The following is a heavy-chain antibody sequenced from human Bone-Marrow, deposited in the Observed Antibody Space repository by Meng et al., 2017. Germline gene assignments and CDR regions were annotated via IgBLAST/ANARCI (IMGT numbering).Heavy chain of an antibody. CDR3: ARDEDISAAGKLFGDY. V-gene: IGHV1-2*02. D-gene: IGHD6-13*01. J-gene: IGHJ4*02. Sequence: ASVKVSCKASGYTFTGYYMHWVRQAPGQGLEWMGWINPNSGGTNYAQKFQGRVTMTRDTSISTAYMELSRLRSDDTAVYYCARDEDISAAGKLFGDYWGQGNLVNGAS. CDR2: INPNSGGT. CDR1: GYTFTGYY.